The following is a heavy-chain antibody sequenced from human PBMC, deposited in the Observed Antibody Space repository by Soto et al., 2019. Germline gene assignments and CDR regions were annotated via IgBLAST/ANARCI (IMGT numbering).Heavy chain of an antibody. CDR3: ARVRDATETLRLAYFDY. V-gene: IGHV4-39*01. Sequence: SETLSLTCTVSGASISNNNNYWGWIRQPPGKGLEWIGTIDYNGKTYYNPALRSRVTRYLDTPKNQFSLRLTSVTATDTAVYYCARVRDATETLRLAYFDYWGQGVLVTVSS. CDR2: IDYNGKT. D-gene: IGHD4-17*01. CDR1: GASISNNNNY. J-gene: IGHJ4*02.